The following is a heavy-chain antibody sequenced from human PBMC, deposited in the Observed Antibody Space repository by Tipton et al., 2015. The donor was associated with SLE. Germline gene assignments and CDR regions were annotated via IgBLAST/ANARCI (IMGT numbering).Heavy chain of an antibody. CDR1: GFIFSNFG. V-gene: IGHV3-33*01. J-gene: IGHJ6*02. CDR2: IWYDGSNQ. Sequence: SLRLSCATSGFIFSNFGMHWVRQAPGRGLECVAVIWYDGSNQSYADSVKGRFTISRDNSKNTVFLHMDSLRGEDTAVYYCARARSMVRGVNYGMDVWGQGTTVTVSS. D-gene: IGHD3-10*01. CDR3: ARARSMVRGVNYGMDV.